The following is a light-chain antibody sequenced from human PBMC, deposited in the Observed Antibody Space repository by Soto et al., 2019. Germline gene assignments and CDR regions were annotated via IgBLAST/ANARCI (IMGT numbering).Light chain of an antibody. CDR2: SNN. CDR3: ATWDDSLNVFYV. J-gene: IGLJ1*01. V-gene: IGLV1-44*01. Sequence: QSALTQPPSASGAPGQRVTISCSGSNSNIGTNVVNWYQQLPGSAPRFLISSNNHRPSGVPDRFSASKSGTSASLAISRLQSEDEGEYYCATWDDSLNVFYVFGTGTKLTVL. CDR1: NSNIGTNV.